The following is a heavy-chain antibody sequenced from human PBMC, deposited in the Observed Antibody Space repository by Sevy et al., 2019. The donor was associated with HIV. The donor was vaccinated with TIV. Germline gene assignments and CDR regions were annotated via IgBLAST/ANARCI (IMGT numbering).Heavy chain of an antibody. V-gene: IGHV3-7*01. Sequence: GGSLRLSCVASGFTFTDHWMTWLRQAPGKGLEWVANIKPDGSEIYYVASVKGRFTISRDNAKNSLYLQMNSLRAEDTAVYYCARVRYYYDSSGSDAFDIWGQGTMVTVSS. J-gene: IGHJ3*02. CDR2: IKPDGSEI. CDR3: ARVRYYYDSSGSDAFDI. CDR1: GFTFTDHW. D-gene: IGHD3-22*01.